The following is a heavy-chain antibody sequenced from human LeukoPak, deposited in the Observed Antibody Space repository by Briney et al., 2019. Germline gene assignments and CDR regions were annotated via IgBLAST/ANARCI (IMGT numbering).Heavy chain of an antibody. V-gene: IGHV3-7*03. CDR3: TRERRGSYYSFES. Sequence: PGGSLRLSCAASGFTYSRFWISWVRQAPGKGLEWVANIKQDGSEKYYVDSVKGRFTISRDNAKNSVALQLDGLRADDTAVYFCTRERRGSYYSFESWGQGTLVTVSS. CDR2: IKQDGSEK. J-gene: IGHJ4*02. D-gene: IGHD3-16*01. CDR1: GFTYSRFW.